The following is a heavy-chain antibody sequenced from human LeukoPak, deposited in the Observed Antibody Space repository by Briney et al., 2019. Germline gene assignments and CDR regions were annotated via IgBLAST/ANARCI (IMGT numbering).Heavy chain of an antibody. V-gene: IGHV1-2*02. J-gene: IGHJ4*02. CDR2: INPNSGGT. CDR1: GYTFTAYY. D-gene: IGHD6-19*01. Sequence: ASVKVSCKASGYTFTAYYMHWVRQAPGQGLEWMGWINPNSGGTNYAQKFQDRVTMTRDTSITTASMELNRLRTDDPVEYYCATAPLNGYTSGWYSFDYWGQGTLVTVSS. CDR3: ATAPLNGYTSGWYSFDY.